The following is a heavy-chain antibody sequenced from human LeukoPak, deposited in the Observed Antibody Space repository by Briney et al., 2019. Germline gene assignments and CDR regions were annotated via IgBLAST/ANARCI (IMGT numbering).Heavy chain of an antibody. D-gene: IGHD3-9*01. CDR3: ARDRHDILTGCNWFDP. Sequence: PSETLSLTCTVSGGSISSYYWSWIRQPPGKGLEWIGRIYTSGSTNYNPSLKSRVTISVDTSKNQFSLKLSSVTAADTAVYYCARDRHDILTGCNWFDPWGQGTLVTVSS. CDR2: IYTSGST. V-gene: IGHV4-4*08. J-gene: IGHJ5*02. CDR1: GGSISSYY.